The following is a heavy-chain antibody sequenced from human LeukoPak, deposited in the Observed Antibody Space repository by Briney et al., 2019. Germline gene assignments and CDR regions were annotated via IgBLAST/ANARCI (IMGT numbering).Heavy chain of an antibody. D-gene: IGHD6-13*01. CDR2: INHSGST. V-gene: IGHV4-34*01. CDR1: GGSFSGYY. J-gene: IGHJ4*02. CDR3: ARIAAAATYYFDY. Sequence: SETLSLTCGVYGGSFSGYYWTWIRQSPGKGLEWIGEINHSGSTNYNPSLKSRVTISVDTSKNQFSLKLSSVTAADTAVYYCARIAAAATYYFDYWGQGTLVTVSS.